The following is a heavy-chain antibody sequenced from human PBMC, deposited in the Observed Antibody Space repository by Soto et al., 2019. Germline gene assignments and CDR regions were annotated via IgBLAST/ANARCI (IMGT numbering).Heavy chain of an antibody. J-gene: IGHJ6*02. D-gene: IGHD6-6*01. CDR2: MYHSGIT. Sequence: PSETLSLTCAVSGYSIRSGYSWGWIRQPPGKGLEWIGSMYHSGITYYNLSLKSRVTISVDTSKNQLSLKLSSATAADTAVYYCARSMYSTSAQLYYGMDVWGQGTTVTAP. CDR3: ARSMYSTSAQLYYGMDV. V-gene: IGHV4-38-2*01. CDR1: GYSIRSGYS.